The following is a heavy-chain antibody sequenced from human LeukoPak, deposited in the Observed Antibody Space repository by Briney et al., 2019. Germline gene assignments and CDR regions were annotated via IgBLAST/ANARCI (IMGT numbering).Heavy chain of an antibody. CDR3: VLMVWG. CDR1: GFIFSNHY. Sequence: GGSLRLSCAVSGFIFSNHYMHWVRQAPGKGLVWVSRINNDGSITSYADSVKGRFTISRDNAKNTLYLQMNSLRAEDTAVYYCVLMVWGGGQGTLVTVSS. J-gene: IGHJ4*02. CDR2: INNDGSIT. V-gene: IGHV3-74*01. D-gene: IGHD3-10*01.